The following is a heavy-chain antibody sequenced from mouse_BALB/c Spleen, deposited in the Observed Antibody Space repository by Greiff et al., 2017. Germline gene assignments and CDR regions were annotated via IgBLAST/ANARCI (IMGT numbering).Heavy chain of an antibody. CDR1: GYTFTSYW. J-gene: IGHJ4*01. D-gene: IGHD4-1*01. CDR2: IDPSNSET. Sequence: VQLQESGPELVRPGASVKMSCKASGYTFTSYWMHWVKQRPGQGLEWIGMIDPSNSETRLNQKFKDKATLNVDKSSNTAYMQLSSLTSEDSAVYYCARGEIRNWEGMDYWGQGTSVTVSS. CDR3: ARGEIRNWEGMDY. V-gene: IGHV1S127*01.